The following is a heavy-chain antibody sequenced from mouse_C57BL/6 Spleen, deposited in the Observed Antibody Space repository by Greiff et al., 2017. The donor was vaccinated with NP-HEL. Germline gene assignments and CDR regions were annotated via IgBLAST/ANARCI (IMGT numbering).Heavy chain of an antibody. D-gene: IGHD1-1*01. CDR1: GFTISDYG. J-gene: IGHJ2*01. V-gene: IGHV5-17*01. CDR2: ISSGSSTI. Sequence: EVHLVESGGGLVKPGGSLKLSCAASGFTISDYGMHWVRQAPEKGLEWVAYISSGSSTIYYADTVKGRFTISRDNAKNTLFLQMTSLRSEDTAMYYGARNYYVSSYRGYFDYWGQGTTLTVSS. CDR3: ARNYYVSSYRGYFDY.